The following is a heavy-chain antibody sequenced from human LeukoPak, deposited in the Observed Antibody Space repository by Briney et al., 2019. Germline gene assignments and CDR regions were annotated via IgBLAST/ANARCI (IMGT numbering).Heavy chain of an antibody. D-gene: IGHD3-10*01. CDR1: GFTFSSYE. V-gene: IGHV3-7*01. J-gene: IGHJ4*02. Sequence: GGSLRLSCAASGFTFSSYEMNWVRQAPGKGLEWVANIKQDGSEKYYVDSVKGRFTISRDNAKNSLYLQMNSLRAEDTAVYYCARDRVDYFDYWGQGTLVTVSS. CDR2: IKQDGSEK. CDR3: ARDRVDYFDY.